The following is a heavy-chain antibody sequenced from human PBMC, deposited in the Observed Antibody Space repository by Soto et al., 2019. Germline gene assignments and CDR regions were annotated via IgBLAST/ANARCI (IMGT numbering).Heavy chain of an antibody. V-gene: IGHV4-39*01. CDR2: IYYSGST. CDR3: ARALGYCSGGSCYSEYNWFDP. Sequence: SETLSLTCTVSGGSISSSSYYWGWIRQPPGKGLEWIGSIYYSGSTYYNPSLKSRVTISVDTSKNQFSLKLSSLTAADTAVYYCARALGYCSGGSCYSEYNWFDPWGQGTLVTVSS. CDR1: GGSISSSSYY. D-gene: IGHD2-15*01. J-gene: IGHJ5*02.